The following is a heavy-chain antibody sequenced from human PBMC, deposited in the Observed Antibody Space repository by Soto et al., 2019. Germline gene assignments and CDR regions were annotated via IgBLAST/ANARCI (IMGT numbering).Heavy chain of an antibody. V-gene: IGHV1-69*01. J-gene: IGHJ4*02. Sequence: QVQLVQSGAEVKRPGSSVKVSCKASGGTFSSYGINWVRQAPGQGLEWFGGIIPIFGTPNYAQKFQARLTITADEPASTTYMELTSLRSDDTAVYYCASDPPSFGYGSLDYWGQGTLVTVSS. CDR2: IIPIFGTP. D-gene: IGHD3-10*01. CDR3: ASDPPSFGYGSLDY. CDR1: GGTFSSYG.